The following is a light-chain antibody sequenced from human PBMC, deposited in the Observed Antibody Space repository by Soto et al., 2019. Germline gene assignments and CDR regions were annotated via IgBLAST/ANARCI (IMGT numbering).Light chain of an antibody. J-gene: IGKJ1*01. V-gene: IGKV1-27*01. CDR1: QGISNY. CDR3: QKYNSAPRT. CDR2: AAS. Sequence: DIQMTQSPSSLSASVGDRVTITCWASQGISNYLAWYQQKPGKVPKLLIYAASTLQSGVPSRFSGSGSGTDFTLTISSLQPEDVATYYCQKYNSAPRTFGQGTKVDNK.